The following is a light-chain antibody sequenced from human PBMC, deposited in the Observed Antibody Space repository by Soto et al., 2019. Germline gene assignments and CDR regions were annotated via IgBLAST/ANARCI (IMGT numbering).Light chain of an antibody. CDR2: DNN. CDR3: CSYAGGGTDNYV. CDR1: SSNTGADYD. V-gene: IGLV1-40*01. Sequence: QSVLTQPPSVSGAPEQRVTISCTGSSSNTGADYDVHWYQHLPGSAPKLLIYDNNIRPSGVSNRFSGSKSGYTASLTISGLQAEDEADYYCCSYAGGGTDNYVFGTGTKVTVL. J-gene: IGLJ1*01.